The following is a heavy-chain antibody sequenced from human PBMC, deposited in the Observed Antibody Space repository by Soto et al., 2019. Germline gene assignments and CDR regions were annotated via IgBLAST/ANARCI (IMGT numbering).Heavy chain of an antibody. D-gene: IGHD2-15*01. Sequence: EVQLVESGGGLVQPGRSLRLSCAASGFNFDDYAMHWVRQAPGKGLEWVSGISWNSGSIGYADSVKGRFTISRDNAKNALYLQMNSLRAEDTALYYCAKYRYSGGSCYDAFDIWGQGTMVTVSS. CDR1: GFNFDDYA. CDR3: AKYRYSGGSCYDAFDI. J-gene: IGHJ3*02. CDR2: ISWNSGSI. V-gene: IGHV3-9*01.